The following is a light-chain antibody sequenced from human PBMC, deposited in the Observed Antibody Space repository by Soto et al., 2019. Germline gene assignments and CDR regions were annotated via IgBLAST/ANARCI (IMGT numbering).Light chain of an antibody. CDR1: QSLNSSY. V-gene: IGKV3D-20*02. J-gene: IGKJ1*01. CDR3: QQYRSWPRT. Sequence: DIVLTQSPGTLSLSPGERATLSCRASQSLNSSYLAWYQQKPGQAPRLHIYDASSRATGIPARFNGSGSGTDFNLTISSLQSEDFAVYYCQQYRSWPRTFGQGNKVDIK. CDR2: DAS.